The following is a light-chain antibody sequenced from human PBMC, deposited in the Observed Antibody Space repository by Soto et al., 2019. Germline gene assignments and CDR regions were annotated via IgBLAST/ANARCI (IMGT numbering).Light chain of an antibody. CDR3: QQYDSYQWT. V-gene: IGKV1-5*02. CDR1: QTISGW. Sequence: DIQMTQSPSTLSASVGDRVTIICRAGQTISGWLAWYQQRPGKAPNLLIYDASSLKSGVPSRFRGSGSGTQFTLTISSLQPDDFATYYCQQYDSYQWTFGQGTNVDIK. CDR2: DAS. J-gene: IGKJ1*01.